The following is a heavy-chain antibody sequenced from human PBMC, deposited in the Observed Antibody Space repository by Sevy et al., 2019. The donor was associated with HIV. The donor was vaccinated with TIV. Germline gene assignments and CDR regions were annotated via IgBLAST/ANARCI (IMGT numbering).Heavy chain of an antibody. Sequence: GGSLRLSCAASGFTFSSYGMHWVRQAPGKGLEWVAVIWYDGSNKYYADSVKGRFTISRDNSKNTLYLQMNSLRAEDTAVYYCARERVSMVRGVIITRGKYFDYYMDVWGKGTTVTVS. D-gene: IGHD3-10*01. V-gene: IGHV3-33*01. J-gene: IGHJ6*03. CDR3: ARERVSMVRGVIITRGKYFDYYMDV. CDR2: IWYDGSNK. CDR1: GFTFSSYG.